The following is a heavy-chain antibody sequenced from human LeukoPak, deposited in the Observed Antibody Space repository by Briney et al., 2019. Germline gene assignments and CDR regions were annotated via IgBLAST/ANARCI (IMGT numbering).Heavy chain of an antibody. CDR2: INPNSGGT. Sequence: VASVKVSCKASGYTFTGYYMHWVRQAPGQGLEWMGWINPNSGGTKYAQKFQGRVTMTRDTSISTAYMELSRLRSDDTAVYYCARGGYDYHFDYWGQGTLVTVSS. D-gene: IGHD3-16*01. V-gene: IGHV1-2*02. CDR1: GYTFTGYY. CDR3: ARGGYDYHFDY. J-gene: IGHJ4*02.